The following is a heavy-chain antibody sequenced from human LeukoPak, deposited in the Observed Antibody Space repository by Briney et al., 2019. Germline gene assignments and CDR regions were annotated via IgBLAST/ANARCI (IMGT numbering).Heavy chain of an antibody. CDR1: GFTFTTYA. CDR3: AKHPRYDVDAFDI. Sequence: GGSLRLSCAASGFTFTTYAMSWVRQAPGKGLEWVSTISGSGGSTYYADSVKGRFTISRDNSKNTLYLQMNSLRAEDTAVYYCAKHPRYDVDAFDIWGQGTMVTVCS. D-gene: IGHD3-3*01. CDR2: ISGSGGST. V-gene: IGHV3-23*01. J-gene: IGHJ3*02.